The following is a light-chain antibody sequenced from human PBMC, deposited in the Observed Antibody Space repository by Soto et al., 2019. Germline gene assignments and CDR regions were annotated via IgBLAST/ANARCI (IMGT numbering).Light chain of an antibody. J-gene: IGKJ4*01. CDR2: VAS. V-gene: IGKV1-39*01. Sequence: DIQLTQSPSSLSASVGDGVTITCRASQSISTYLNWFQQKPGKAPKLLISVASSLQSGVPSRFSGSGSGTDFILTISSLQPEDFATYYCQQSYSNPTFGGGTKVDIK. CDR3: QQSYSNPT. CDR1: QSISTY.